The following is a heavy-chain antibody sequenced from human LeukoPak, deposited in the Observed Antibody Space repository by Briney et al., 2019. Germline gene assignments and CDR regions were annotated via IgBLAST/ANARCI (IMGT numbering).Heavy chain of an antibody. CDR2: IWYDGINK. J-gene: IGHJ4*02. V-gene: IGHV3-33*01. CDR1: GFTFSSYG. Sequence: GRSLRLSCAASGFTFSSYGMHWVRQAPGKGLEWVAVIWYDGINKHYADSVKGRFTISRDNSKNSLYLQMNSLKVEDTAVYYCAAWQLILFDYWGQGTLVTVSS. CDR3: AAWQLILFDY. D-gene: IGHD6-13*01.